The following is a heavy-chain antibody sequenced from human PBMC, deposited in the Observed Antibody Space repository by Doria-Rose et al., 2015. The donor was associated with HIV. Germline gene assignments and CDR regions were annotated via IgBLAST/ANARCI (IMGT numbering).Heavy chain of an antibody. CDR1: GVSLSSPGMG. J-gene: IGHJ4*02. D-gene: IGHD6-13*01. CDR3: ARIKSSRWYHKYYFDF. CDR2: IFSDDER. V-gene: IGHV2-26*01. Sequence: QESGPVLVKPTETLTLTCTVSGVSLSSPGMGVSWIRQPPGKALEWLANIFSDDERSYQTSLKSRLTISRGTSKSLVVLTMTDMDPVDTATYYCARIKSSRWYHKYYFDFWGQGTLVIVSA.